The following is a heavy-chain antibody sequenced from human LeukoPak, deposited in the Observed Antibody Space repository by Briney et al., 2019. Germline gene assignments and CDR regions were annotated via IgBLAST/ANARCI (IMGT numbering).Heavy chain of an antibody. V-gene: IGHV3-48*03. CDR3: ARDLRYDFWSGYLNWFDP. D-gene: IGHD3-3*01. CDR1: GFTFSGYE. CDR2: ISSSGSTI. J-gene: IGHJ5*02. Sequence: PGGSLRLSCAASGFTFSGYEMNWVRQAPGKGLEWVSYISSSGSTIYYADSVKGRFTISRDNAKNSLYLQMNSLRAEDTAVYYCARDLRYDFWSGYLNWFDPWGQGTLVTVSS.